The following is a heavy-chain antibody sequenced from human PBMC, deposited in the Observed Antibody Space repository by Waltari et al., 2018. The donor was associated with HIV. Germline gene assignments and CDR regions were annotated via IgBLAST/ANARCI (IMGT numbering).Heavy chain of an antibody. CDR3: AKAPIYYDSSSGAFDI. CDR1: GGSIRSYY. V-gene: IGHV4-59*01. J-gene: IGHJ3*02. CDR2: TSYSGST. Sequence: QVQLQESAPGLVKPSETLSLTCTVSGGSIRSYYSSWIRQPPGKGLEWIAYTSYSGSTNYNPSLKSRVTISLDTSKNQFSLKLTSVTAADTAVYYCAKAPIYYDSSSGAFDIWGQGTMVTVSS. D-gene: IGHD3-22*01.